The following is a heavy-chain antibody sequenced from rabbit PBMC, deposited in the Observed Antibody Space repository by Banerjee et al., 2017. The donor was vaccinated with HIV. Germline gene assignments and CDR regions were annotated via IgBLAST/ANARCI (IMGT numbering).Heavy chain of an antibody. D-gene: IGHD7-1*01. Sequence: QQQLEESGGGLVKPEGSLTLTCKASGFDFSSSYYMCWVRQAPGKGLELIACIDAVSSTTAYYASWARGRFTISRTSSTTVTLQMTSLTAADTATYFCARKLSLWGQGTLVTVS. J-gene: IGHJ6*01. CDR3: ARKLSL. CDR1: GFDFSSSYY. V-gene: IGHV1S45*01. CDR2: IDAVSSTTA.